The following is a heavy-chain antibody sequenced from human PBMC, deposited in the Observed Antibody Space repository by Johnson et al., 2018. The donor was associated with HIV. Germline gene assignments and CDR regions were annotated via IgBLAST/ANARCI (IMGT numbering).Heavy chain of an antibody. CDR3: AKEQLLRAVYI. D-gene: IGHD2-15*01. J-gene: IGHJ3*02. V-gene: IGHV3-66*01. CDR1: GFTVSRNY. CDR2: IYSDGST. Sequence: EQLVESGGGLVQPGGSLRLSCAASGFTVSRNYMSWVRQAPGKGLEWVSVIYSDGSTYYADSVKGRFTISRDNSKNTLYLQMNSLRAEDTAVYYCAKEQLLRAVYIWGPGTMVTVSA.